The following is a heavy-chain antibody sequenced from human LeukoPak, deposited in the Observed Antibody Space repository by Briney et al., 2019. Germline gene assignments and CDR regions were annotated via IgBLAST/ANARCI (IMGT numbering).Heavy chain of an antibody. CDR1: GASISTYY. CDR3: ARDMRENWFDP. D-gene: IGHD3-16*01. Sequence: PSETLSLTCTVSGASISTYYWSWIRQHPGKGLEWIGFIYYSGSTYYNPSLKSRVTISVDTSKNQFSLKLSSVTAADTAVYYCARDMRENWFDPWGQGTLVTVSS. V-gene: IGHV4-31*03. CDR2: IYYSGST. J-gene: IGHJ5*02.